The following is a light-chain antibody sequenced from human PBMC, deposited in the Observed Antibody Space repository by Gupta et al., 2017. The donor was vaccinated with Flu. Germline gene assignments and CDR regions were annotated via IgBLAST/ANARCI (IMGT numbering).Light chain of an antibody. Sequence: EFVLTPSPATLSLSPGDRATLSCGASQSVSSSSLAWYQQKPGLAPRLIMYDASYRANEIPDRFSGRGSGTEFTLTIRSLEPADFAVYYCQQCGSSPPLTFGGGTKVEIK. V-gene: IGKV3D-20*01. CDR1: QSVSSSS. CDR2: DAS. CDR3: QQCGSSPPLT. J-gene: IGKJ4*01.